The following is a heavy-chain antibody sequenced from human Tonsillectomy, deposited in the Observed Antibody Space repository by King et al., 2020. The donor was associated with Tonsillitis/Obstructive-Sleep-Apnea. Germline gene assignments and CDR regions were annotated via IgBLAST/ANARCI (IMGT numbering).Heavy chain of an antibody. V-gene: IGHV3-11*05. Sequence: VQLVESGGGLVKPGGSLRLSCAVSGFTFSDYFMSWVRQAPGKGLEWLSFISRGGSHKSYADLVRGRFTISRDDDNNLLYLQMDSLRAEDTAIYYCARPGDDLGFDFWGQGALVTVST. CDR3: ARPGDDLGFDF. D-gene: IGHD3-16*01. CDR2: ISRGGSHK. J-gene: IGHJ4*02. CDR1: GFTFSDYF.